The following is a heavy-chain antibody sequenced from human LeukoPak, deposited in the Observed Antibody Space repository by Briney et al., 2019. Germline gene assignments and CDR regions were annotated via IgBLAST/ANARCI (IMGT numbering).Heavy chain of an antibody. V-gene: IGHV5-51*01. CDR1: GYSFTSYW. D-gene: IGHD3-10*01. J-gene: IGHJ5*02. CDR3: ARREVRGIYDWFGT. CDR2: IYTGDVDT. Sequence: GESLKISCKGSGYSFTSYWIGWMRQIPGKGLGWMRIIYTGDVDTRYRPSLQGQVPIPAGKSISTVYMQWSSLKASDTAMYESARREVRGIYDWFGTWGQGTLVTVSS.